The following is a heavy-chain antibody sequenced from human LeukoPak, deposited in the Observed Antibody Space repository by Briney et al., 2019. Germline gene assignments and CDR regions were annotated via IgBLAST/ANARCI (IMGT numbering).Heavy chain of an antibody. V-gene: IGHV3-30*02. J-gene: IGHJ4*02. CDR1: GFTFSSYG. CDR2: IRYDGSNK. CDR3: ATTDGVYFDY. D-gene: IGHD3-10*01. Sequence: PGGSLRLSCAASGFTFSSYGMHWVRQAPGKGLEWVAFIRYDGSNKYYADSVKGRFTISRDNSKNTLYLQMNSLRAEDTAVYYCATTDGVYFDYWGQGTLVTVSS.